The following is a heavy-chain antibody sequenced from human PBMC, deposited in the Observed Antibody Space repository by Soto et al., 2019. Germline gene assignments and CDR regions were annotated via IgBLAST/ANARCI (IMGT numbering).Heavy chain of an antibody. CDR2: ISYDGSNK. CDR3: AKAPLAAAAPFDY. D-gene: IGHD6-13*01. Sequence: GGSLRLSCAASGFTFSSYGMHWVRQAPGKGLEWVAVISYDGSNKYYADSVKGRFTISRDNSKNTLYLQMNSLRAEDTAVYYCAKAPLAAAAPFDYWGQGALVTVSS. CDR1: GFTFSSYG. J-gene: IGHJ4*02. V-gene: IGHV3-30*18.